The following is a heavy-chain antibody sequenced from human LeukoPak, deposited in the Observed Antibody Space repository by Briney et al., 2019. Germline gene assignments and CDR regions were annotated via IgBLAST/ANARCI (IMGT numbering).Heavy chain of an antibody. CDR1: GFTFSSYA. V-gene: IGHV3-23*01. CDR3: AKAGDCSSTSRPAYYYYYYMDV. J-gene: IGHJ6*03. CDR2: ISGSGGST. D-gene: IGHD2-2*03. Sequence: GGSLRLSCAASGFTFSSYAMSWVRQAPGKGLEWVSAISGSGGSTYYADSVKGRFTISRDNSKNALYLQMNSLRAEDTAVYYCAKAGDCSSTSRPAYYYYYYMDVWGKGTTVTVSS.